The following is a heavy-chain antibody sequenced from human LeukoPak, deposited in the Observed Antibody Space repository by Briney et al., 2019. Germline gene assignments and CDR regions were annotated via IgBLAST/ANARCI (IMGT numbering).Heavy chain of an antibody. Sequence: ASVKVSCKASGYTFTSYDINWVRQATGQGLEWMGWMNPNSGNTGYAQKFQGRVTMTRNTSISTAYMELSSLRSEDTAVYYCAREFIDYGDYVFPFVYYYGMDVWGQGTTVTVSS. CDR1: GYTFTSYD. J-gene: IGHJ6*02. D-gene: IGHD4-17*01. CDR2: MNPNSGNT. CDR3: AREFIDYGDYVFPFVYYYGMDV. V-gene: IGHV1-8*01.